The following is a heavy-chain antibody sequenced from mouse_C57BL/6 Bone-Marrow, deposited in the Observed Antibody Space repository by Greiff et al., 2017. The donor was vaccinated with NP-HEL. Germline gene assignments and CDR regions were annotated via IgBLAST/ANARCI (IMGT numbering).Heavy chain of an antibody. D-gene: IGHD1-1*01. Sequence: EVKLVESGPGLVKPSQSLSLTCSVTGYSIISGYYWNWIRQFPGNKLEWMAYISYDGSNKYNPSLKNRISITRDISKNQFFLKLTSVTTEDTATYYCAREGGYYGSPFAYWGQGTLVTVSA. CDR2: ISYDGSN. CDR1: GYSIISGYY. CDR3: AREGGYYGSPFAY. V-gene: IGHV3-6*01. J-gene: IGHJ3*01.